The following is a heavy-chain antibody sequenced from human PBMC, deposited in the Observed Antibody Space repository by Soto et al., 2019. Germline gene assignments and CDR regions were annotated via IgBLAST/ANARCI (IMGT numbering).Heavy chain of an antibody. CDR2: IRTKPNNYAT. CDR1: GFAFSGSA. J-gene: IGHJ3*02. V-gene: IGHV3-73*01. Sequence: SLRLSCVASGFAFSGSAMHWVRQAPGKGLEWVGRIRTKPNNYATVYSASVRGRFTISRDDSGSATYLQMNSLRAEDTAVYYCARDKGAVAGKYDAFDIWGQGTMVTVSS. CDR3: ARDKGAVAGKYDAFDI. D-gene: IGHD6-19*01.